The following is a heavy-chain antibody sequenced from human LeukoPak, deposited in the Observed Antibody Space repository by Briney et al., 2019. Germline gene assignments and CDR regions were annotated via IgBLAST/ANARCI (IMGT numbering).Heavy chain of an antibody. CDR1: GISLSNYA. D-gene: IGHD3-10*01. Sequence: GGSLRLSCVVSGISLSNYAMTWVRQAPAKGLEWVSYISERGGSTTYADSVKGRFTISRDTSLNTLYLQMNNLRAEDTAVYFCAKRGVVIRGILVIGYHQEAYHYDFWGQGVLVTVSS. CDR3: AKRGVVIRGILVIGYHQEAYHYDF. J-gene: IGHJ4*02. V-gene: IGHV3-23*01. CDR2: ISERGGST.